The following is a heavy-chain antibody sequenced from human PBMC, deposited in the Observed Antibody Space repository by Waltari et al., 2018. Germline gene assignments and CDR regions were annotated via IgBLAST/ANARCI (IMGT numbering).Heavy chain of an antibody. CDR1: GYTFTSYA. D-gene: IGHD5-12*01. J-gene: IGHJ5*02. CDR3: ARDFGMDGYNFGGWFDP. V-gene: IGHV1-3*03. CDR2: INAGNGNT. Sequence: QVQLVQSGAEVKKPGASVKVSCKASGYTFTSYAMHWVRQAPGQRLEWMGWINAGNGNTKYSQEFQGRVTITRDTSASTAYMELSSLRSEDMAVYYCARDFGMDGYNFGGWFDPWGQGTLVTVSS.